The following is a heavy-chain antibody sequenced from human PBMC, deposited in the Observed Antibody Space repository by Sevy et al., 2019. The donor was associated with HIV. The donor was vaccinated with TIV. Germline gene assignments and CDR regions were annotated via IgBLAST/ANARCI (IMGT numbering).Heavy chain of an antibody. CDR2: INPNSGGT. D-gene: IGHD6-13*01. J-gene: IGHJ4*02. V-gene: IGHV1-2*02. CDR3: ARVHRVLDYFDY. Sequence: ASVKVSCKASGYTFTGYYMHWVRQAPGQGLEGMGWINPNSGGTNYAQKFQGRVTMTRDTSISTAYMELSRLRSDDTAVYYCARVHRVLDYFDYWGQGTLVTVSS. CDR1: GYTFTGYY.